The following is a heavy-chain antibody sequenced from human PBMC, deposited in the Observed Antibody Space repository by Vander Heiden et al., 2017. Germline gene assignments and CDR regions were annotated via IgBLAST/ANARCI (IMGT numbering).Heavy chain of an antibody. D-gene: IGHD3-16*01. CDR2: IRGSGGRT. CDR1: GISVRSKA. Sequence: EVQLLESGGGLVQPGGSLRLSCAASGISVRSKAMSWVRQAPGRGREWVSAIRGSGGRTYYADSVKGRFTISRDNSKNTLYLQMNSLRAEDTAVYYCAKSYDPLGYWGQGTLVTVSS. V-gene: IGHV3-23*01. J-gene: IGHJ4*02. CDR3: AKSYDPLGY.